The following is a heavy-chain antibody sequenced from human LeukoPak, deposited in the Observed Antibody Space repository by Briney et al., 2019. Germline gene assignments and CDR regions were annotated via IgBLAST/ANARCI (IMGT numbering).Heavy chain of an antibody. V-gene: IGHV1-2*02. CDR2: IYPNSGAT. D-gene: IGHD1-26*01. CDR3: ARGLVGATIGLVY. Sequence: ASVKVSCKASGYTFTGYYMHWVRQAPGQGLEWMGWIYPNSGATKYAQKFQGRVTMTRDTSISTAYMELSGLRSEDTAVYYCARGLVGATIGLVYWGQGTLVTVSS. CDR1: GYTFTGYY. J-gene: IGHJ4*02.